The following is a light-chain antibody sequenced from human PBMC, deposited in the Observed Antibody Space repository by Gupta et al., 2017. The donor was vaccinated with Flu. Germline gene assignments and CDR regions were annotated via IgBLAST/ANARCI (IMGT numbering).Light chain of an antibody. CDR2: ANN. Sequence: QSVLTQPPSVSGAPWQRVTNSCTGSSSNIGAGYDVNWYQHLPGTAPKLLIYANNDRPSGVPDRFSGSKSGISASLAITGLQAEDEADFYCQSYDSSLSAYVFGAGTKVTVL. CDR3: QSYDSSLSAYV. V-gene: IGLV1-40*01. CDR1: SSNIGAGYD. J-gene: IGLJ1*01.